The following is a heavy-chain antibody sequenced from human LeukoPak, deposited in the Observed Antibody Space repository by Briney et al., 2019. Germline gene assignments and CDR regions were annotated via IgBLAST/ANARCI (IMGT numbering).Heavy chain of an antibody. CDR3: VREITDDYYDILTGSGVDY. V-gene: IGHV3-30*07. D-gene: IGHD3-9*01. Sequence: SVKGRFTISRDNSKNTLHLQMNSLRVEDTAVYYCVREITDDYYDILTGSGVDYWGQGTLVTVSS. J-gene: IGHJ4*02.